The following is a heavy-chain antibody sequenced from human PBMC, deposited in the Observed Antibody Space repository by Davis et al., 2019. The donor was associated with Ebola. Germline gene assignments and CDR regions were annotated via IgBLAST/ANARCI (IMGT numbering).Heavy chain of an antibody. D-gene: IGHD4-11*01. J-gene: IGHJ4*02. Sequence: GESLKISCVASGFTFENYGMSWVRQVPGKGLQWVANINWRSSVTVYADSVKGRFTISRDNAKNSLYLEMNSLGVEDSALYYCVRDETVHFDLWGQGVLVTVSS. CDR3: VRDETVHFDL. CDR1: GFTFENYG. V-gene: IGHV3-20*04. CDR2: INWRSSVT.